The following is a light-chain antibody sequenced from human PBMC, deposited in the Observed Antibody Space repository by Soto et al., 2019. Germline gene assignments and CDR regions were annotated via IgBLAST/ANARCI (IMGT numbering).Light chain of an antibody. V-gene: IGKV3-15*01. CDR2: AAS. CDR1: ESVTSS. J-gene: IGKJ1*01. Sequence: EIVMTQSPATLSVSPGDRATLSCRASESVTSSLAWYQQKPGQPPRVLIYAASTRATDVPARFSGGGSETEFTLTISSLQSEDFAVYFCQQYNIWPLWTFGQGTKVEIK. CDR3: QQYNIWPLWT.